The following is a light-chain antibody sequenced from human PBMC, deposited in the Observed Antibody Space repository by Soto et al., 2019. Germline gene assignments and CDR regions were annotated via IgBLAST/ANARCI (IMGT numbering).Light chain of an antibody. CDR1: SSDVGGYNY. CDR2: EVS. J-gene: IGLJ1*01. V-gene: IGLV2-14*01. Sequence: QSVLTQPASVSGSPGQSITISCTGTSSDVGGYNYVSWYQQHPGKAPKLMIYEVSNRPSGVSNRFSGSKSGNTASLTVSGLQDEDEADYYCSSYAGSSNVFGTGTKVTVL. CDR3: SSYAGSSNV.